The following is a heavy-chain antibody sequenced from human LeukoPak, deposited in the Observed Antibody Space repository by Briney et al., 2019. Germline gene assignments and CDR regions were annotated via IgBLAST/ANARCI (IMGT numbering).Heavy chain of an antibody. CDR1: GHTFTNYG. D-gene: IGHD3-22*01. Sequence: ASVKVSCKASGHTFTNYGISWVRQAPGQGLEWMGWISAYNGNTNYAQKFQGRVTMTTDTSTSTAYMELRSLRSDDTAVYYCARDYYDSSGYYRGGDYFDYWGHGTLVTVSS. V-gene: IGHV1-18*01. J-gene: IGHJ4*01. CDR3: ARDYYDSSGYYRGGDYFDY. CDR2: ISAYNGNT.